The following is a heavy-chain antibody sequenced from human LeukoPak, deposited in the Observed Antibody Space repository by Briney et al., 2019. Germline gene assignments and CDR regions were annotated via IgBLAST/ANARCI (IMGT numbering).Heavy chain of an antibody. V-gene: IGHV4-34*01. Sequence: PSETLSLTCAVYGGSFSGYYWSWIRQPPGKGLEWIGEVNHSGSTSYNPSLKSRVTISVDTSKNQFSLKLSSVTAADTAVYYCARRRITMVRGAAFDPWGQGTLVTVSS. CDR3: ARRRITMVRGAAFDP. J-gene: IGHJ5*02. CDR2: VNHSGST. CDR1: GGSFSGYY. D-gene: IGHD3-10*01.